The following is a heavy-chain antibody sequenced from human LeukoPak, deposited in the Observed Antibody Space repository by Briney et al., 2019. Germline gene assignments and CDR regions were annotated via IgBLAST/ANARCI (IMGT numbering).Heavy chain of an antibody. CDR2: INNSVGST. CDR1: GYTFSSYA. CDR3: AKDLHGGNSCGAFDY. Sequence: GGSLRLSCAASGYTFSSYAMSWVRQAPGKGLEWVSGINNSVGSTYYADSVKGRFIISRDNSKNTLYLQMNSLRAEDTAIYYCAKDLHGGNSCGAFDYWGQGTLVTVSS. V-gene: IGHV3-23*01. J-gene: IGHJ4*02. D-gene: IGHD5-18*01.